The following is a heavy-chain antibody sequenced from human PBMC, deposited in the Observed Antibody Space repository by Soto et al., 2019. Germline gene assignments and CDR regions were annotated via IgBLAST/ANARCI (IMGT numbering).Heavy chain of an antibody. V-gene: IGHV3-23*01. CDR1: GFTFSSYA. Sequence: HPGGSLRLSCAASGFTFSSYAMSWVRQAPGKGLEWVSAISGSGGSTYYADSVKGRFTISRDNSKNTLYLQMNSLRAEDTAVYYCAKDPHSSSWLRNYFDYWGQGTLVTVSS. D-gene: IGHD6-13*01. CDR3: AKDPHSSSWLRNYFDY. J-gene: IGHJ4*02. CDR2: ISGSGGST.